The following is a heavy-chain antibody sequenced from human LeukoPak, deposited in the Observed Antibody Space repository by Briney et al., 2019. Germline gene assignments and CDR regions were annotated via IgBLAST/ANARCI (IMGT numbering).Heavy chain of an antibody. Sequence: GGSLRLSCVASGFTFSIYIMGWVRQAPGKGLEWVSIISESGSNTYHADSVKGRFTVSRDNSKNTLYLEMNSLTAEDTAVYYCAKGPYSSNWYYFDYWGQGTLVTVSS. J-gene: IGHJ4*02. CDR1: GFTFSIYI. CDR3: AKGPYSSNWYYFDY. CDR2: ISESGSNT. V-gene: IGHV3-23*01. D-gene: IGHD6-13*01.